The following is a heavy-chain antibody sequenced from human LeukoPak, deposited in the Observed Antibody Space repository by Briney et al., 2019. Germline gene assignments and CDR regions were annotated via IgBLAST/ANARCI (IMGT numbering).Heavy chain of an antibody. J-gene: IGHJ4*02. CDR3: ARVTMVRGVKYYFDY. D-gene: IGHD3-10*01. CDR1: RGSFRDYY. CDR2: ITHSGST. V-gene: IGHV4-34*01. Sequence: PSDTTSLTSAVNRGSFRDYYWSWIRQPPAKGLEWIREITHSGSTNYNTSLKSRVTISVDTSKNQFSLKLSSVTAADTAVYYCARVTMVRGVKYYFDYWGQGTLVTVSS.